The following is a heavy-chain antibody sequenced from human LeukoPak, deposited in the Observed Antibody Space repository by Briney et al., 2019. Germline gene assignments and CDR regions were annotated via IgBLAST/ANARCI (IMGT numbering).Heavy chain of an antibody. CDR3: VRVRGDSSGYYAFDY. V-gene: IGHV4-59*01. CDR2: IYYTGTT. J-gene: IGHJ4*02. CDR1: GGSISSYY. D-gene: IGHD3-22*01. Sequence: SVTLSFTCTVSGGSISSYYWTWMRQPPGKGLKWIVYIYYTGTTNYNPSIKSRVTISLDTSKNQFSLNLSSVTAADTAVYYCVRVRGDSSGYYAFDYWGQGTLVTVSS.